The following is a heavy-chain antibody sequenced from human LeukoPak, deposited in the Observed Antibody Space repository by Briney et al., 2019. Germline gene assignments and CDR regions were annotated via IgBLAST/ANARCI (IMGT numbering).Heavy chain of an antibody. Sequence: PSETLSLTCTVSGGSISSYYWSWIRQPPGKGLEWIGYIYYSGSTNYNPSLKSRVTISVDTSKNQFSLQLSSVTAADTAVYYCARRTVDYDFWSGYYTGDAQNWFDPWGQGTLVTVSS. CDR1: GGSISSYY. CDR2: IYYSGST. J-gene: IGHJ5*02. D-gene: IGHD3-3*01. CDR3: ARRTVDYDFWSGYYTGDAQNWFDP. V-gene: IGHV4-59*08.